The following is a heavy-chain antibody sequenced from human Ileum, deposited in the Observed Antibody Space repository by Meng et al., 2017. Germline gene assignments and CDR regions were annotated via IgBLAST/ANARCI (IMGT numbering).Heavy chain of an antibody. D-gene: IGHD3-10*01. CDR2: TYYNGSP. J-gene: IGHJ4*02. CDR1: LGSFSSDNYY. CDR3: ARERSHYYGSGSFDY. V-gene: IGHV4-30-4*01. Sequence: QVQLQESGPGLVKPSQTLSLTCSVSLGSFSSDNYYCPWICQPPGKGLEWIGLTYYNGSPFYNPSLRSRVTISVDTSKDQFSLKLTSVTAADTAVYYCARERSHYYGSGSFDYWGQGILVTVSS.